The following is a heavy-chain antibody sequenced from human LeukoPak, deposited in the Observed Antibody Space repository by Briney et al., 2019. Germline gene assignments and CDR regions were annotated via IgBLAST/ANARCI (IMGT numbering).Heavy chain of an antibody. Sequence: SVKVSCKASGGTFSSYAISWVRQAPGQGLEWMGGIIPIFGTANYAQKFQGRVTITADESTSTAYMELSSLRSEDTAVYYCARVAHCSSTSCYFGSVDCWGQGTLVTVSS. D-gene: IGHD2-2*01. CDR3: ARVAHCSSTSCYFGSVDC. CDR2: IIPIFGTA. V-gene: IGHV1-69*13. CDR1: GGTFSSYA. J-gene: IGHJ4*02.